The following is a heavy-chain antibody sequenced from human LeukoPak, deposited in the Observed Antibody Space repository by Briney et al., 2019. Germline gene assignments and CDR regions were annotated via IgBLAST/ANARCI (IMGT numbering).Heavy chain of an antibody. CDR3: AREAHYYDSSGYAYAFDI. Sequence: SETLSLTCTVSGGSISSYYWSWIRQPAGKGLEWIGRIYTSGSTNYNPSLKSRVTISVDTSKNQFSLKLSSVTAADTAVYYCAREAHYYDSSGYAYAFDIWGQGTMVTVSS. V-gene: IGHV4-4*07. CDR2: IYTSGST. CDR1: GGSISSYY. J-gene: IGHJ3*02. D-gene: IGHD3-22*01.